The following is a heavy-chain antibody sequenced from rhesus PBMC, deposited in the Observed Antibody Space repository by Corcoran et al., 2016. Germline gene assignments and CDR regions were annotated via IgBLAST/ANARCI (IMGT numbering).Heavy chain of an antibody. V-gene: IGHV4-65*01. CDR3: ARDAPHYEDDYGYYYTTGLDS. CDR2: IIGSSVST. D-gene: IGHD3-9*01. J-gene: IGHJ6*01. CDR1: GGSISSSNW. Sequence: QVQLQESGPGLVKPSETLSLTCAVSGGSISSSNWWSWIRQPPGKRLEWIAFIIGSSVSTYYNPSLKSLVTISTDTSKNQFSLKLSSVTAADTDVYYCARDAPHYEDDYGYYYTTGLDSWGQGVVVTVSS.